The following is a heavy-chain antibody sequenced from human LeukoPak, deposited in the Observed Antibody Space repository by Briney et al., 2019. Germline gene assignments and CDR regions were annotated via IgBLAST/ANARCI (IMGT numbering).Heavy chain of an antibody. CDR1: GFTSSRYA. Sequence: GGSLRLSCVASGFTSSRYAMSWVRQAPGKGLEWVSSIDKSSSSTYYADSVKGRFTSSRDNSKNTLYLQMNSLRAEDTAIYYCAKCGGGSGCYWGQGTLVTVSS. CDR2: IDKSSSST. CDR3: AKCGGGSGCY. J-gene: IGHJ4*02. V-gene: IGHV3-23*05. D-gene: IGHD3-10*01.